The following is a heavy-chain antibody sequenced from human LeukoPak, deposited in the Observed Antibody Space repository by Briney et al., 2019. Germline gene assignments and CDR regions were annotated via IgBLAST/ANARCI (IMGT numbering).Heavy chain of an antibody. CDR3: AYGSGLNGYYHGMDV. CDR2: IKSKTDGGTT. CDR1: GFTFSNAW. V-gene: IGHV3-15*01. J-gene: IGHJ6*02. Sequence: PGGSLRLSCAASGFTFSNAWMSWVRQAPGKGLEWVGRIKSKTDGGTTDYAAPVKGRFTISRDDSKNTLYLQMNGLKTEDTAVYYCAYGSGLNGYYHGMDVWGQGTTVTVSS. D-gene: IGHD3-10*01.